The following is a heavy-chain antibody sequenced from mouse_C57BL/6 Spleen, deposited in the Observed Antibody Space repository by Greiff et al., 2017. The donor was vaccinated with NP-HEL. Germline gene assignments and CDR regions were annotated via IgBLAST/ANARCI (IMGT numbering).Heavy chain of an antibody. Sequence: VQLQQSGPELVKPGASVKMSCKASGYTFTDSNMHWVKQSHGKSLEWIGYINPNNGGTSYNQKFKGKATLTVNKSSSTAYMELRSLTSEDSAVYYCAAPVVATPFDYWGQGTTLTVSS. CDR1: GYTFTDSN. CDR3: AAPVVATPFDY. D-gene: IGHD1-1*01. V-gene: IGHV1-22*01. J-gene: IGHJ2*01. CDR2: INPNNGGT.